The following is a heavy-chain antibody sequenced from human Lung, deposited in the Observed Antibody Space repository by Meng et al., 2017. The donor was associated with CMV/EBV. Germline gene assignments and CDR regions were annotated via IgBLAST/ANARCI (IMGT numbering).Heavy chain of an antibody. J-gene: IGHJ6*02. CDR2: IHPSDYDT. CDR1: GYRFTSKW. Sequence: GGSLRLXCTGSGYRFTSKWIGWVRQMPGKGLEWMGVIHPSDYDTKYSPSFQGQVTISADKSITTVYLQWSSLKVSDTAIYYCARVVRGGLDGMEVWGQGTTVTVSS. V-gene: IGHV5-51*01. CDR3: ARVVRGGLDGMEV. D-gene: IGHD2/OR15-2a*01.